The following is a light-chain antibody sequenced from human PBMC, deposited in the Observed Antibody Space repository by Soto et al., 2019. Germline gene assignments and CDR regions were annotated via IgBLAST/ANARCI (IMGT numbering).Light chain of an antibody. CDR3: PQYANSRWT. V-gene: IGKV3-20*01. CDR1: QSVSGNY. J-gene: IGKJ1*01. CDR2: GAS. Sequence: IVLTQSPGTLSLSPGDRATLSCRASQSVSGNYFTWYQQKPGQAPRLLIYGASNRATGIPDRFSGSGSGTAFTLTISRLEPEDFAVYYCPQYANSRWTFGQGTKVEI.